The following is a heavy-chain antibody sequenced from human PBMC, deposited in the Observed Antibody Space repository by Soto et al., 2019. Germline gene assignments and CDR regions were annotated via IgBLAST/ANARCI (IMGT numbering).Heavy chain of an antibody. V-gene: IGHV3-23*01. Sequence: EMELLESGGGLVQPGGSLRLSCEASGFTFSSYAMSWVRQAPGQGLEWVSDISGSGGGTYYAASVRGRFTISRDNSKNTVYLQMNSQRAEDTAVYFCARIVEHYYILTVEGLDYWGQGTLVTVSS. D-gene: IGHD3-9*01. CDR1: GFTFSSYA. CDR3: ARIVEHYYILTVEGLDY. CDR2: ISGSGGGT. J-gene: IGHJ4*02.